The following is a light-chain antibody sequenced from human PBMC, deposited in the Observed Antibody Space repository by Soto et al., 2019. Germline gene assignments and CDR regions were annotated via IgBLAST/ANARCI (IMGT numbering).Light chain of an antibody. J-gene: IGLJ1*01. CDR1: SGHNNYA. Sequence: QLVLTQSPSASASLGASVKLTCTLSSGHNNYAIAWHQQQPEKGPRYLMRLNSDGSHNKGDGIPDRFSGSSSGAECYLIISSLHSEDEADYYCQTWDAGILVFGTGTKLTVL. V-gene: IGLV4-69*01. CDR2: LNSDGSH. CDR3: QTWDAGILV.